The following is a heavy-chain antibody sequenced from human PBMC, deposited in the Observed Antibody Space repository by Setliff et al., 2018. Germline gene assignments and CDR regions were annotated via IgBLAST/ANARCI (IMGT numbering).Heavy chain of an antibody. V-gene: IGHV4-4*02. CDR3: ARGVRTGHLDS. CDR1: GDSISNDYW. D-gene: IGHD1-1*01. Sequence: SETLSLTCAVSGDSISNDYWWSWVRQPPERELEWIGEINQSGTTNYNPPLKSRATISVDNSKNQFSLNLNSVTVADTAVYFCARGVRTGHLDSWGQGTLVTVSS. J-gene: IGHJ4*02. CDR2: INQSGTT.